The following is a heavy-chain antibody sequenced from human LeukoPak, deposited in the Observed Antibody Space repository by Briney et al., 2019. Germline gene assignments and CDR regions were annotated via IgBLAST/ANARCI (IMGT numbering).Heavy chain of an antibody. CDR3: ARQPVLMVYARDY. J-gene: IGHJ4*02. V-gene: IGHV4-39*01. CDR2: IYYSGST. Sequence: SXXLSLTCTVSGGSISSSSYYWGWIRQPPGKGLEWIGSIYYSGSTYYNPALKSRITISVETAKNQFSLKLSSVTAADTAVYYCARQPVLMVYARDYWGQGTLVTVSS. D-gene: IGHD2-8*01. CDR1: GGSISSSSYY.